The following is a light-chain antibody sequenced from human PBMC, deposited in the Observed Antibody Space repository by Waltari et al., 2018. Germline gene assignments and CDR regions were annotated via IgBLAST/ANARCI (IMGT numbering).Light chain of an antibody. J-gene: IGLJ2*01. CDR1: SREVGGYDY. CDR2: DVN. V-gene: IGLV2-14*03. Sequence: QSALTQPASVSGSPGQSNTISCTGTSREVGGYDYVSWYQQHPNKAPRLLIYDVNNRASGVSDRFSGSKSGNTASLTISGLQAEDEADYYCSSYTSRNTLLFGGGTKVTAL. CDR3: SSYTSRNTLL.